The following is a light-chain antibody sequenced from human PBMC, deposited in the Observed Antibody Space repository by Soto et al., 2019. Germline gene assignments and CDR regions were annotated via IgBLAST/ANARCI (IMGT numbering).Light chain of an antibody. CDR3: QQRSNWPPFT. CDR2: DAS. V-gene: IGKV3-11*01. CDR1: QSVSSD. Sequence: EIVLTQSPATLSLSPGERATISCRASQSVSSDLAWYQQKPGQAPRLLIYDASNKATGIPARFSGSGSGADFALTISSREPEDFAVYYCQQRSNWPPFTFGGGTKVEIK. J-gene: IGKJ4*01.